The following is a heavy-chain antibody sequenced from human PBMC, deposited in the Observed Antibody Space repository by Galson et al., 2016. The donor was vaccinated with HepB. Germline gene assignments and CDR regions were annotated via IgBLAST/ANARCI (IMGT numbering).Heavy chain of an antibody. V-gene: IGHV3-23*01. D-gene: IGHD3-10*01. J-gene: IGHJ6*02. CDR1: GFSFSSYA. CDR2: ITSGGTT. Sequence: SLRLSCAASGFSFSSYAMSWVRQAPGKGLEWVSGITSGGTTYYADSVKGRFTISRDNSKNILYLQMKSLRDEDTAVYYCAKDGYFASGSALYGMDVWGQGTTVTVSS. CDR3: AKDGYFASGSALYGMDV.